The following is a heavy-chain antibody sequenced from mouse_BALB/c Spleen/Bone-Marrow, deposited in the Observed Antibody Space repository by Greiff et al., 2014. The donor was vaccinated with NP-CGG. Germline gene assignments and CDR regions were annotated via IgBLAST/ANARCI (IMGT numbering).Heavy chain of an antibody. Sequence: VQLQQSGSVLVRPGASVKLSCKASGYTFTSSWMHWAKQRSGQGLEWIGEIHPNSGNTNYNEKFKGKATLTVDTSSSTAYVDLSSLTSEDSAVYYCARGDPYYRYSDYWGQGTTLTVSS. V-gene: IGHV1S130*01. CDR2: IHPNSGNT. CDR1: GYTFTSSW. J-gene: IGHJ2*01. D-gene: IGHD2-14*01. CDR3: ARGDPYYRYSDY.